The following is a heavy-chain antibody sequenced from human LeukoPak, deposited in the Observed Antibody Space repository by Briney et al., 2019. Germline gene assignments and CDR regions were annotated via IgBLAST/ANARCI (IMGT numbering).Heavy chain of an antibody. Sequence: ASVKASCKASGGTFSSYAISWVRQAPGQGLEWMGWISTYSGDTNFAQKFQGRVTMTTDTSTSTAYIELRSLTSDDTAAYYCAREWWGYDVLTGDSWFDPWGQGTLVTVSS. CDR2: ISTYSGDT. V-gene: IGHV1-18*01. D-gene: IGHD3-9*01. CDR3: AREWWGYDVLTGDSWFDP. CDR1: GGTFSSYA. J-gene: IGHJ5*02.